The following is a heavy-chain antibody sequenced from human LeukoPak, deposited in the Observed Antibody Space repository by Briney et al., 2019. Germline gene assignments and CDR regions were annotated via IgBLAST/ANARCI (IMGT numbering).Heavy chain of an antibody. CDR2: INHSGST. CDR3: ARGDRIVGATTGPDY. D-gene: IGHD1-26*01. Sequence: PSETLSLTCAVYGGSFSGYYWSWIRQPPGKGLEWIGEINHSGSTNYNPSLKSRVTISVDTSKNQFSLKLSSVTAADTAVYYCARGDRIVGATTGPDYWGQGTLVTVSS. CDR1: GGSFSGYY. J-gene: IGHJ4*02. V-gene: IGHV4-34*01.